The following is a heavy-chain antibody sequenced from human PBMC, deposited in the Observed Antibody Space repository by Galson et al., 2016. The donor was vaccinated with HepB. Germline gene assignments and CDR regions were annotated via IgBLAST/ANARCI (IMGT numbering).Heavy chain of an antibody. D-gene: IGHD2-2*01. V-gene: IGHV3-11*06. J-gene: IGHJ3*02. CDR3: ARRTSGVGDAFDI. Sequence: SLRLSCAASGFTFSDYYMSWIRQAPGKGLEWVSYISSSSSYTKCADSVKGRFTISRDNAKNSLYLQMNSRRAEDTAVYYCARRTSGVGDAFDIWGQGTMVTVSS. CDR2: ISSSSSYT. CDR1: GFTFSDYY.